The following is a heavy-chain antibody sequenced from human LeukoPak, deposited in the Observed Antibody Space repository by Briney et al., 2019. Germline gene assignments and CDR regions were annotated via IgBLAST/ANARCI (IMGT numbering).Heavy chain of an antibody. Sequence: GGSLRLSCAASGFTFSSYEMNWVRQAAGEGLEWVSYISSSGSTIYYADSVKGRFTISRDNSKNTLYLQMNSLRAEDTAVYYCAKDGPYYDVSFDYWGQGTLVTVSS. D-gene: IGHD3-22*01. V-gene: IGHV3-48*03. CDR3: AKDGPYYDVSFDY. CDR1: GFTFSSYE. J-gene: IGHJ4*02. CDR2: ISSSGSTI.